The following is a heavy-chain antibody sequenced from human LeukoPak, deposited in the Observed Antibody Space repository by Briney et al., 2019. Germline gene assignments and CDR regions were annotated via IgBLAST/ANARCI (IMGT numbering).Heavy chain of an antibody. D-gene: IGHD2-8*02. CDR1: GFTLGVYS. CDR3: TMAPGGVGLRRPSVLGVVDS. V-gene: IGHV3-23*01. J-gene: IGHJ4*02. CDR2: ISGNEYNI. Sequence: GGSQRLSCVDSGFTLGVYSMRSVRQVPGKGLEWVASISGNEYNIKYADSVKGRFTVSRDNAKTKLYLEMKSLRPDDTAIYFCTMAPGGVGLRRPSVLGVVDSWGQGTLVTVPS.